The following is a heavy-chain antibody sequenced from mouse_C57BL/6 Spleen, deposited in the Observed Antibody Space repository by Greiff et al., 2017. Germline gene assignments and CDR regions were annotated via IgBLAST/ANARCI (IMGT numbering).Heavy chain of an antibody. CDR2: IHPNSGST. J-gene: IGHJ1*03. V-gene: IGHV1-64*01. CDR1: GYTFTSYW. Sequence: QVQLQQPGAELVKPGASVKLSCKASGYTFTSYWMHWVKQRPGQGLEWIGMIHPNSGSTNYNEKFKSKATLTVDKSSSTAYMQLSSLTSEDSAVYYCARCGLRRGYWYFDVWGTGTTVTVSS. CDR3: ARCGLRRGYWYFDV. D-gene: IGHD2-4*01.